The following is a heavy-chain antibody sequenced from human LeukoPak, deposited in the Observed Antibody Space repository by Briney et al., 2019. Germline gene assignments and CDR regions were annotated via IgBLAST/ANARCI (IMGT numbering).Heavy chain of an antibody. V-gene: IGHV4-39*01. CDR1: GGSISSTTYY. Sequence: SETLSLTCTVSGGSISSTTYYWGWIRRPPGKGLEWIGSIYYSGSTYYNPSLKSRVTVSVDTSKNQFSLILSSVTAADTAVYYCVRGSTLRHYQYWGQGTLVTVSS. CDR3: VRGSTLRHYQY. J-gene: IGHJ4*02. CDR2: IYYSGST. D-gene: IGHD3-16*01.